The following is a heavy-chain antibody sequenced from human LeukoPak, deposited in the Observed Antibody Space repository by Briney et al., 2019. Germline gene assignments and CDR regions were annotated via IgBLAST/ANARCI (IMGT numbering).Heavy chain of an antibody. J-gene: IGHJ4*02. CDR3: ARDVGSSSSYYFDY. CDR2: IWYDGSNK. Sequence: GGSLRLSCAASGFTFSSYGMHWVRQAPGKGLEWVAVIWYDGSNKYYADSVKGRFTISRDNSKNTLYLQMNSLRAEDTAVYYCARDVGSSSSYYFDYWGQGTLVTVSS. V-gene: IGHV3-33*01. D-gene: IGHD6-6*01. CDR1: GFTFSSYG.